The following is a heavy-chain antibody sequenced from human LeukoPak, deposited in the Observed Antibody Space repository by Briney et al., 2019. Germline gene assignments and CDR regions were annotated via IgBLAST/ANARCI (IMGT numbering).Heavy chain of an antibody. CDR1: GFTFSIYA. V-gene: IGHV3-23*01. Sequence: GGSLRLSCAASGFTFSIYAMTWVRQTPGKGLEWVSTITGSGGGAYYADSVKGRFTISRDNSKDTLYLQMNSLRAEDTAVYYCAKNHYGSENYFDYWGQGTLVTVSS. D-gene: IGHD3-10*01. J-gene: IGHJ4*02. CDR2: ITGSGGGA. CDR3: AKNHYGSENYFDY.